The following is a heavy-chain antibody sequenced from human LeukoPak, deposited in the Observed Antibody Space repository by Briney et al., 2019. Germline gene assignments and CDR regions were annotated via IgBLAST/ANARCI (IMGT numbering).Heavy chain of an antibody. CDR2: ISYDGSKR. CDR3: AKDLDYGGYSGPFDY. D-gene: IGHD4-23*01. CDR1: GFTFSSYG. J-gene: IGHJ4*02. V-gene: IGHV3-30*18. Sequence: PGRSLRLSCAASGFTFSSYGMHWVRQAPGKGLEWVAVISYDGSKRYYADSVKGRFTISRDNSRNTLYLQMNSLRAEDTAVYYCAKDLDYGGYSGPFDYWGQGTLVTVSS.